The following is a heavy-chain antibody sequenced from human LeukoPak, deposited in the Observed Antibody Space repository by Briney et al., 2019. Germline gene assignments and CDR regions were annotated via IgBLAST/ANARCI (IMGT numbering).Heavy chain of an antibody. CDR2: ISSSSSYI. V-gene: IGHV3-21*01. CDR3: ARQKDRSGWYVLEN. Sequence: GGSLRLSCAASGFTFSSYSMNWVRQAPGKGLEWVSSISSSSSYIYYADSVKGRFTISRDNAKNSLYLQMNSLRAGDTAVYYCARQKDRSGWYVLENWGQGTLVTVSS. CDR1: GFTFSSYS. J-gene: IGHJ1*01. D-gene: IGHD6-19*01.